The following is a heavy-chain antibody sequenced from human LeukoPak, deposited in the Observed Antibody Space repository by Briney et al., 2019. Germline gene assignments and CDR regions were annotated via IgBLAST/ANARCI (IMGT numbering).Heavy chain of an antibody. D-gene: IGHD6-19*01. J-gene: IGHJ4*02. Sequence: SETLSLTCTVSGGSISTNDYYWGWIRQPLGKGLEWIGSMFYSGRTYYNLSLKSRVTISLDMSKNQFSLKLSSVTAADTAVYYCARDLVDSSGPAPGYWGQGTLVTVSS. CDR3: ARDLVDSSGPAPGY. CDR1: GGSISTNDYY. V-gene: IGHV4-39*07. CDR2: MFYSGRT.